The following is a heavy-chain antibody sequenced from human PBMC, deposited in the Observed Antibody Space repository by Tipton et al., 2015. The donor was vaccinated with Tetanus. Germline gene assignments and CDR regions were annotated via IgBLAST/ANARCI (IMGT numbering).Heavy chain of an antibody. J-gene: IGHJ4*02. V-gene: IGHV3-30-3*01. Sequence: SLRLSCAASGFTFSSYAMHWVRQAPGKGLEWVAVISYDGSNKYYADSVKGRFTISRDNSKNTLYLQMNSLRAEDMAGYYWARRSGVAALNYWGQGTLVTVSS. CDR3: ARRSGVAALNY. CDR2: ISYDGSNK. D-gene: IGHD5-12*01. CDR1: GFTFSSYA.